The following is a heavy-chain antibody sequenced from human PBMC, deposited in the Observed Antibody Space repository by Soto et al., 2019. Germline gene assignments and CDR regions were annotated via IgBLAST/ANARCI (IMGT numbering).Heavy chain of an antibody. V-gene: IGHV4-39*01. CDR2: IYYSGNT. D-gene: IGHD3-10*01. J-gene: IGHJ3*02. Sequence: QLQLQESGPGLVKPSETLSLTCTVSGGSISSDIYYWGWIRQPPGKGLEWIGTIYYSGNTYYNPSLRSRVTIHVDTAANRFPLRLTSVSAADAAVYYCAITTDFGPGSSWVGSDNMDADAFDIWGEGTMVAVS. CDR1: GGSISSDIYY. CDR3: AITTDFGPGSSWVGSDNMDADAFDI.